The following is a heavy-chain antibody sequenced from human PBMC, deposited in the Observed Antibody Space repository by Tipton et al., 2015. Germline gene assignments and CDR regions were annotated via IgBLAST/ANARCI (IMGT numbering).Heavy chain of an antibody. V-gene: IGHV3-21*04. D-gene: IGHD4-17*01. CDR3: ARGHDYGDLIDSYWYDL. CDR1: GFIFSTYT. J-gene: IGHJ5*02. CDR2: ITRSTRHI. Sequence: GSLRLSCAASGFIFSTYTMIWVRQAPGKGLEWVSSITRSTRHIYYADSVKGRFTISRDDAKNSLHLQMNSLRVEDTAVYYCARGHDYGDLIDSYWYDLWGQGTLVTVSS.